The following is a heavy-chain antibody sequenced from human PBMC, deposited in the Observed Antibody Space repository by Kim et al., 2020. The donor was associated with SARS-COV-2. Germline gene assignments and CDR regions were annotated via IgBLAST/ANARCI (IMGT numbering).Heavy chain of an antibody. D-gene: IGHD3-9*01. J-gene: IGHJ1*01. Sequence: ASVKVSCKASGYTFTSYGISWVRQAPGQGLEWMGWISADNGNTNFAQKFQGRVTMTKDTSTSTAYMELRRLRFDDTAVYYCARGSDFDWLATLRPLDHWGQGTLDTVPS. V-gene: IGHV1-18*01. CDR1: GYTFTSYG. CDR3: ARGSDFDWLATLRPLDH. CDR2: ISADNGNT.